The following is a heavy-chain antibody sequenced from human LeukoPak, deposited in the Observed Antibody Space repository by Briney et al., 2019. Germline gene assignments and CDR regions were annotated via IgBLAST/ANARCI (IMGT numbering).Heavy chain of an antibody. D-gene: IGHD2-2*02. CDR3: ARDPSDIVVVPAAIWPPRRPQGWFDP. CDR1: GYTFTSYG. V-gene: IGHV1-18*01. CDR2: ISAYNGNT. J-gene: IGHJ5*02. Sequence: ASVKVSCMASGYTFTSYGISWVRQAPGQGLEWMGWISAYNGNTNYAQKLQGRVTMTTDTSTSTAYMELRSLRSDDTAVYYCARDPSDIVVVPAAIWPPRRPQGWFDPWGQGTLVTVSS.